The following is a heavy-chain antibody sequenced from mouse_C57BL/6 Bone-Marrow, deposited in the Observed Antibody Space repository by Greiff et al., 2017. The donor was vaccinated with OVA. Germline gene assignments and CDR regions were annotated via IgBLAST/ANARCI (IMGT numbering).Heavy chain of an antibody. V-gene: IGHV1-7*01. CDR2: INPSSGYT. CDR1: GYTFTSYW. D-gene: IGHD1-1*01. J-gene: IGHJ3*01. Sequence: VQLQQSGAELAKPGASVKLSCKASGYTFTSYWMHWVKQRPGQGLEWIGYINPSSGYTKYNQKFKDKATLTADKSSSTAYMQLSSLTYEDSAVYYCVIGYYGCWFAYWGQGTLVTVSA. CDR3: VIGYYGCWFAY.